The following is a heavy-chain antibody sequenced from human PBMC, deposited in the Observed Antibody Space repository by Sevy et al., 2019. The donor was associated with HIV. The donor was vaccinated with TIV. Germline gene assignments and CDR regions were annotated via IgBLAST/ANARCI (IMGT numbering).Heavy chain of an antibody. Sequence: SETLSLTCTVSGGSISDYYWSWIRQPPGKGLEWLGYIYYTGTTTYNPSLGSRVTISVDTSKNQFSLKVSSVTAADTAVYYCARDHLTSSSAFDYWGQGTLVTVSS. D-gene: IGHD6-6*01. V-gene: IGHV4-59*01. CDR1: GGSISDYY. CDR3: ARDHLTSSSAFDY. CDR2: IYYTGTT. J-gene: IGHJ4*02.